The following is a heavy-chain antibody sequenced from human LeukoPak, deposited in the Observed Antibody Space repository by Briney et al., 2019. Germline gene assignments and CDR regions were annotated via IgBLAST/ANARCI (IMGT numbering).Heavy chain of an antibody. CDR1: GYTFTSCY. J-gene: IGHJ6*02. CDR3: AREEYYDFWSPTPYYYGMDV. CDR2: INPSGGST. D-gene: IGHD3-3*01. Sequence: ASVKVSCKASGYTFTSCYTHWVRQAPGQGLEWMGIINPSGGSTSYAQKFQGRVTMTRDTSTSTVYMELSSLRSEDTAVYYCAREEYYDFWSPTPYYYGMDVWGQGTTVTVSS. V-gene: IGHV1-46*01.